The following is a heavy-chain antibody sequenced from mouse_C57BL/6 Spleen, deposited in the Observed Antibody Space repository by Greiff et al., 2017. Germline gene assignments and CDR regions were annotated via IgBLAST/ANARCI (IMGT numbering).Heavy chain of an antibody. CDR3: ASDD. Sequence: EVQLQQSGPELVKPGASVKISCKASGYTFTDYYMNWVKQSHGKSLEWIGAINPNNGGASYNQKVKSKATLTVDKSSSTAYMELRSLTSEDSAVYDCASDDWGQGTTLTVSS. J-gene: IGHJ2*01. CDR2: INPNNGGA. CDR1: GYTFTDYY. V-gene: IGHV1-26*01.